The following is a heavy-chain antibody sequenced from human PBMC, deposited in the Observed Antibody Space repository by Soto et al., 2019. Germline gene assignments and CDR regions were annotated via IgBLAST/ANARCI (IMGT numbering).Heavy chain of an antibody. CDR2: VNHSGSA. CDR1: RGSFRSYF. D-gene: IGHD3-10*01. V-gene: IGHV4-34*01. CDR3: AVVNRITLVRGVLIPPSFDY. Sequence: SEALSLTCGVYRGSFRSYFWGWIRQPQGKGLEWSGDVNHSGSANYNASRKSRVTISADTSKNQFSLKLSSVTAADTAVYYCAVVNRITLVRGVLIPPSFDYWGQGILVPVSS. J-gene: IGHJ4*02.